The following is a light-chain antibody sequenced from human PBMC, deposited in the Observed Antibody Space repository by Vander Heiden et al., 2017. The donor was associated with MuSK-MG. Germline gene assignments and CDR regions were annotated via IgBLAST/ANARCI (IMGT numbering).Light chain of an antibody. V-gene: IGLV3-19*01. Sequence: SSELTQDPAVSVALGQTVTIPCRGDILRTFSTSWYQQKPGQAPILVFYDNDNRPSGIPDRFSASKSGNTASLTITGTRAEDEADYYCNSRDIIGHQVVFGGGTKLTGL. CDR3: NSRDIIGHQVV. CDR2: DND. J-gene: IGLJ2*01. CDR1: ILRTFS.